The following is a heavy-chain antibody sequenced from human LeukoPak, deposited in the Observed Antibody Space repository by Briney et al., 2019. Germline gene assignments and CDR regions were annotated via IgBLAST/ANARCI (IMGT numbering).Heavy chain of an antibody. D-gene: IGHD2-15*01. CDR1: GYTFTSYY. CDR2: INPSGGST. CDR3: ARARVVGVTHGAIPEYFQH. J-gene: IGHJ1*01. V-gene: IGHV1-46*01. Sequence: ASVKVSCKASGYTFTSYYMHWVRQAPGQGLEWMGIINPSGGSTSYAQKFQGRVTMTRDMSTSTVYMELSSLRSEDTAVYYCARARVVGVTHGAIPEYFQHWGQGTLVTVSS.